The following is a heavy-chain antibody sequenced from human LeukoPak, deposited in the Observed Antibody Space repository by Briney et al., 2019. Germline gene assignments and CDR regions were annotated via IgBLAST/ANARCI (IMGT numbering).Heavy chain of an antibody. CDR2: INWNGGST. J-gene: IGHJ4*02. D-gene: IGHD2-15*01. CDR3: ARRYCSGGSWCSPFDY. Sequence: GGSLRLSCAVSGFTFSSYEMNWVRQAPGKGLEWVSGINWNGGSTGYADSVKGRFTISRDNAKNSLYLQMNSLRAEDTALYHCARRYCSGGSWCSPFDYWGQGTLVTVSS. V-gene: IGHV3-20*01. CDR1: GFTFSSYE.